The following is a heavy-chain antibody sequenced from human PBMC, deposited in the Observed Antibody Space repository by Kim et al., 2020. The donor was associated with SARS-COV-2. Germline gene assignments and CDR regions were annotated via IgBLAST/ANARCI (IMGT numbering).Heavy chain of an antibody. CDR3: AREAVAGSFDY. CDR1: GYTFTTFA. CDR2: INGGNGNT. D-gene: IGHD6-19*01. Sequence: ASVKVSCKASGYTFTTFALYWVRRAPGQRLEWMGWINGGNGNTRYSQKFQARVSIHRDTSATTAYLELSGLRSEDTAVYYFAREAVAGSFDYWGQGTLVTVSS. V-gene: IGHV1-3*01. J-gene: IGHJ4*02.